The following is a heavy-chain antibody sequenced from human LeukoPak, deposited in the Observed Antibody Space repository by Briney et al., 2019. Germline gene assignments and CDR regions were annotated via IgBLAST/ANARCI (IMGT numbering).Heavy chain of an antibody. CDR1: GYTFTNYY. CDR3: ARAPDYGDYLL. V-gene: IGHV1-18*04. Sequence: ASVKVSCKSSGYTFTNYYMHWVRQAPGQGLEWMGWISAYNGNTNYAQKLQGRVTMTTDTSTSTAYMELRSLRSDDTAVYYCARAPDYGDYLLWGQGTLVTVPS. J-gene: IGHJ4*02. D-gene: IGHD4-17*01. CDR2: ISAYNGNT.